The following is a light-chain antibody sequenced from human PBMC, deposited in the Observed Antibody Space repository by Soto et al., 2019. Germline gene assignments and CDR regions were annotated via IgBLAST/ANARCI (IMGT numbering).Light chain of an antibody. Sequence: QSVLTQPPSASGPPGQRVTISCSGSSSNIGSNTVNWYHQLPGTAPKLLIYSNYQRPSGVPDRFSASKSGTSASLAISGLQSEDEADYYCAAWDDSLNGLIFGGGTKLTVL. V-gene: IGLV1-44*01. CDR3: AAWDDSLNGLI. CDR1: SSNIGSNT. CDR2: SNY. J-gene: IGLJ2*01.